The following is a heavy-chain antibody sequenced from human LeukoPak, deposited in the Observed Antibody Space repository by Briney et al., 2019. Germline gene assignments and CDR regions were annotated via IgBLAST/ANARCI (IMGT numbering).Heavy chain of an antibody. CDR2: IYHSGST. J-gene: IGHJ4*02. CDR3: ARDRRGYSGYDTYYFDY. CDR1: GYSISSGYY. V-gene: IGHV4-38-2*02. Sequence: ESCPTLVKPSETLSLTCTVSGYSISSGYYWGWIRQPPGKGLEWIGSIYHSGSTYYNPSLKSRVTISVDTSKNQFSLKLSSVTAADTAVYYCARDRRGYSGYDTYYFDYWGQGTLVTVSS. D-gene: IGHD5-12*01.